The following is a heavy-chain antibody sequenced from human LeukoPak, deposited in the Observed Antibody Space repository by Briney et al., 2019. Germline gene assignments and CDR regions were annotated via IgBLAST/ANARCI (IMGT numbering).Heavy chain of an antibody. CDR2: IKQDGSEK. D-gene: IGHD3-22*01. J-gene: IGHJ4*02. CDR1: GFTFSSYW. V-gene: IGHV3-7*04. Sequence: GGSLRLSCAASGFTFSSYWMIWIRQAPGKGLEWVANIKQDGSEKYYVDSVKGRFTISRDNAKNSLYLQMNSLRAEDTAVYYCARDDRFYYSPYFDYWGQGTLVTVSS. CDR3: ARDDRFYYSPYFDY.